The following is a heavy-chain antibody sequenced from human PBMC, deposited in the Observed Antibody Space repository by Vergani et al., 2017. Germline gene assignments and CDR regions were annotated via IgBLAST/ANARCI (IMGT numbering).Heavy chain of an antibody. CDR2: ISSSSSTI. D-gene: IGHD2-15*01. CDR3: ARVGGYCSGGSCYLG. J-gene: IGHJ4*02. V-gene: IGHV3-48*01. CDR1: GFTFSSYS. Sequence: EVQLLDSGGGLEQPGGSLRLSCAASGFTFSSYSMNWVRQAPGKGLEWVSYISSSSSTIYYADSVKGRFTISRDNAKNSLYLQMNSLRAEDTAVYYCARVGGYCSGGSCYLGWGQGTLVTVSS.